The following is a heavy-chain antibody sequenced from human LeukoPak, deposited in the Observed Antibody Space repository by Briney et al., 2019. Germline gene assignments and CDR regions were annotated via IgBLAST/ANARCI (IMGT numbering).Heavy chain of an antibody. CDR2: ISWNGGSI. D-gene: IGHD3-22*01. Sequence: GWSLRLSCAASGFTFVDYAMPWVRQAPGKGLEWVSGISWNGGSICYADSVKGRFTISRDNAKNSLYLQMNSLRPEDTALYDCAKEMEPHNYDSSGNLAPAVAFDIWGQGTMVTVSS. V-gene: IGHV3-9*01. CDR3: AKEMEPHNYDSSGNLAPAVAFDI. J-gene: IGHJ3*02. CDR1: GFTFVDYA.